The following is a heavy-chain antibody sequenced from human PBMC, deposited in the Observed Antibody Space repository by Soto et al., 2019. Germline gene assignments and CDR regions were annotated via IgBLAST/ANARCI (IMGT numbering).Heavy chain of an antibody. Sequence: QVQLVQSGPEVKKPGASVKISCKASGYAFTSYGFSWVRQAPGQGLEWMGWISAYNGHTQYAQNLQGRVTMTTDTSTNTAYMELRSLRSADTAVYYCARDQTTPGEVRPPGYWGQGTLVTVSS. J-gene: IGHJ4*02. CDR3: ARDQTTPGEVRPPGY. CDR2: ISAYNGHT. D-gene: IGHD1-7*01. CDR1: GYAFTSYG. V-gene: IGHV1-18*04.